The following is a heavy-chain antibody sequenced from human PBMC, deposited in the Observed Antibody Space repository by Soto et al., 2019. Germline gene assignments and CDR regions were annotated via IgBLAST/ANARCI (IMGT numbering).Heavy chain of an antibody. D-gene: IGHD6-6*01. V-gene: IGHV3-33*01. CDR3: AIDRSRAARPKRGGMNV. CDR2: IWYDGSNK. Sequence: GGSLRLSCAASGFNFSSYGRHWVRQAPGKGLECVAVIWYDGSNKYYADSVKGRFTISRDNSKNTLYLQMNSLRAGDTAVYYCAIDRSRAARPKRGGMNVWRQGTTVTVCS. CDR1: GFNFSSYG. J-gene: IGHJ6*02.